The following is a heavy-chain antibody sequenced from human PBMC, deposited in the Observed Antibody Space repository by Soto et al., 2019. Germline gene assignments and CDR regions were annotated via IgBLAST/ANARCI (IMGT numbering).Heavy chain of an antibody. CDR2: ITSGGGTT. Sequence: GSLRLSCSTSGFTFSSYAMNWVRQAPGKGLEWVSIITSGGGTTFYADSVKGRSTISRDNSKDTLYLQMNSLRAEDTAVYYCAKAMPTIWTGFDYWGQGALVTVSS. CDR3: AKAMPTIWTGFDY. V-gene: IGHV3-23*01. J-gene: IGHJ4*02. CDR1: GFTFSSYA. D-gene: IGHD1-1*01.